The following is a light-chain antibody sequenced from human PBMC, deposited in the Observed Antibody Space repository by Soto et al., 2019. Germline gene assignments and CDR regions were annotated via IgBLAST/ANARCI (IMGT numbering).Light chain of an antibody. V-gene: IGLV1-47*01. CDR1: SSNIGSNY. J-gene: IGLJ3*02. CDR3: ATWEDNLTARV. Sequence: QSVLIQPPSASGTPGQRVTISCSGSSSNIGSNYVYWFQQLPGAAPKLLIYRNNQRPSGVPDRFSGSKSGTSASLAISGLRPEDEADYYCATWEDNLTARVFGVGTQLTVL. CDR2: RNN.